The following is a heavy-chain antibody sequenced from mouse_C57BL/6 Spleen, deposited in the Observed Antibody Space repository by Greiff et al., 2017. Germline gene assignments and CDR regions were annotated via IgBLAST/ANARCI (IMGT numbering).Heavy chain of an antibody. CDR3: ARSLYYYGSSYGAMDY. CDR2: IHPNSGST. D-gene: IGHD1-1*01. Sequence: QVQLKQPGAELVKPGASVKLSCKASGYTFTSYWMHWVKQRPGQGLEWIGMIHPNSGSTNYNEKFKSKATLTVDKSSSTAYMQLSSLTSEDSAVYYCARSLYYYGSSYGAMDYWGQGTSVTVSS. J-gene: IGHJ4*01. V-gene: IGHV1-64*01. CDR1: GYTFTSYW.